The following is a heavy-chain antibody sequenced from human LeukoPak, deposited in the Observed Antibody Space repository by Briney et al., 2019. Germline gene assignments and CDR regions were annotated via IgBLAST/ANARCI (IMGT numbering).Heavy chain of an antibody. CDR2: IYSGGST. D-gene: IGHD4-23*01. CDR3: ASASGGNSFFDY. J-gene: IGHJ4*02. Sequence: AGGSLRLSCVVPGLIVSSNYMSWVRQAPGKGLECVSVIYSGGSTYYADSVKGRFTISRDNSKNTLYLQMNSLRAEDTAVYYCASASGGNSFFDYWGQGTLVTVSS. V-gene: IGHV3-53*01. CDR1: GLIVSSNY.